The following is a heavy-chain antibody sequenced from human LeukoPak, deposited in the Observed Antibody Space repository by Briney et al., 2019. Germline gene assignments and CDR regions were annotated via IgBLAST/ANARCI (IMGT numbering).Heavy chain of an antibody. CDR1: GFTVSSIY. Sequence: GGSLRLSCAASGFTVSSIYMRWVRQAPGKGLEWVSVIYSGGSTYYADSVKGRFTISRGNSKNTLYLQMNSLKAEDTAVYYDAIEFMGDRSGNPKYWDKGTLVTVSS. V-gene: IGHV3-53*01. CDR2: IYSGGST. J-gene: IGHJ4*02. CDR3: AIEFMGDRSGNPKY. D-gene: IGHD3-22*01.